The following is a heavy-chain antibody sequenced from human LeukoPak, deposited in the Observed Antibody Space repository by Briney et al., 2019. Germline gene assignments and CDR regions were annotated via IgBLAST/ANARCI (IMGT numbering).Heavy chain of an antibody. CDR1: GYTFTGYY. CDR2: INPNSGGT. CDR3: ASSGCSGCSCFNPAGY. V-gene: IGHV1-2*02. D-gene: IGHD2-15*01. Sequence: ASVKVSCKASGYTFTGYYMHWVRQAPGQGLEWMGWINPNSGGTNYAQKFQGRVTMTRDTSIRTAYMELSRLGSDDTAVYYCASSGCSGCSCFNPAGYWGQGTLVTVSS. J-gene: IGHJ4*02.